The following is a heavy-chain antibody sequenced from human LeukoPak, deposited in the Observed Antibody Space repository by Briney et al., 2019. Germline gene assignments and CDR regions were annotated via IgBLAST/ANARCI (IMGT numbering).Heavy chain of an antibody. Sequence: GGSLRLSCAASGFTFSSYGMHWVRQAPGKGLEWVAFIRYDGSNKYYADSVKGRFTISRDNSKNTLYLQMNSLRAEDTAVYYCAKVAQPYYYYYGMDVWGQGTTVTASS. J-gene: IGHJ6*02. V-gene: IGHV3-30*02. CDR3: AKVAQPYYYYYGMDV. CDR1: GFTFSSYG. CDR2: IRYDGSNK.